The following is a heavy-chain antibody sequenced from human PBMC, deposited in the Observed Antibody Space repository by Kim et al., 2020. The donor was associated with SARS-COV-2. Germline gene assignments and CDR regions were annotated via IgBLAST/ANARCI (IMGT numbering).Heavy chain of an antibody. D-gene: IGHD3-3*01. V-gene: IGHV4-34*01. J-gene: IGHJ4*02. CDR1: GGSFSGYY. CDR3: ARGGKYYDFWSGYYRARFGFDY. CDR2: INHSGST. Sequence: SETLSLTXAXYGGSFSGYYWSWIRQPPGKGLEWIGEINHSGSTNYNPSLKSRVTISVDTSKNQFSLKLSSVTAADTAVYYCARGGKYYDFWSGYYRARFGFDYWGQGTLVTVSS.